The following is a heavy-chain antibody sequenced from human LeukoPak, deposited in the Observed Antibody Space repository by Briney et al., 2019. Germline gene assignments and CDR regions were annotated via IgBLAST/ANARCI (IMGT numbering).Heavy chain of an antibody. CDR2: ISTSSSTM. CDR3: ARGVPEDPLDY. D-gene: IGHD1-14*01. CDR1: AFTFSSYT. J-gene: IGHJ4*02. Sequence: GGSLRLSCAASAFTFSSYTMNWVRQAPGKGLEWVSYISTSSSTMYYADSVKGRFTISRDNAKNSLYLQMNSLRAEDTALYYCARGVPEDPLDYWGQGTLVTVSS. V-gene: IGHV3-48*04.